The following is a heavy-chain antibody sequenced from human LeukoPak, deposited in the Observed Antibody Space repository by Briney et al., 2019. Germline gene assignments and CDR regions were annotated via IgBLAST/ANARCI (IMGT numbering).Heavy chain of an antibody. J-gene: IGHJ6*02. Sequence: GESLKISCKGSGYSFSTYWIGWVRQMPGKGLEWMGIIYPGDSDTRYSPSFQGQVTISVDKSFNTAYLQWSSLKASDTAMYYCARRGQLWSNPYYWGMDVWGQGTTVTVSS. D-gene: IGHD5-18*01. CDR2: IYPGDSDT. CDR3: ARRGQLWSNPYYWGMDV. V-gene: IGHV5-51*01. CDR1: GYSFSTYW.